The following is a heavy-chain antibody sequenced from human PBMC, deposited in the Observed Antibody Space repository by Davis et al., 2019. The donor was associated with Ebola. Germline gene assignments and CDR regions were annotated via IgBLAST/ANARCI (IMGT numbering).Heavy chain of an antibody. CDR3: AKNAGGTTTRFITS. D-gene: IGHD3-22*01. V-gene: IGHV3-23*01. J-gene: IGHJ4*02. CDR2: ISGSAITT. CDR1: GFTFSSYA. Sequence: GGSLRLSCAASGFTFSSYAMTWVRQAQGKGLEWVSAISGSAITTYYADSVEGRFTISRDNSRNTLYLQMNSLRAEDAAVYYCAKNAGGTTTRFITSWGQGTLVTVSS.